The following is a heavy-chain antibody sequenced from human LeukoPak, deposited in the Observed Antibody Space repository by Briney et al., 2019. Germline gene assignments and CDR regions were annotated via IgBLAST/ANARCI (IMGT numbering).Heavy chain of an antibody. CDR3: AKDVAPDSGWDLDY. D-gene: IGHD6-19*01. CDR1: GLTVSTYS. CDR2: IYNSGAKI. V-gene: IGHV3-23*01. J-gene: IGHJ4*02. Sequence: GGSLRLSCAVSGLTVSTYSMTWVRQGQGKGLEWVSSIYNSGAKIFYADSVKGRFTISRDNSKNMLYLQMNSLRVEDTAVYYCAKDVAPDSGWDLDYWGQGTLVTVSS.